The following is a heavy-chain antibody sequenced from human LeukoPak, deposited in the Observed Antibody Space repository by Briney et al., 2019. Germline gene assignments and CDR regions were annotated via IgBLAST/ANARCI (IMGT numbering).Heavy chain of an antibody. CDR3: AKALAQYSGYDYFDY. V-gene: IGHV3-9*01. CDR2: ISRNSGSI. CDR1: GFTFDDYA. Sequence: GGSLRLSCAASGFTFDDYAMHWVRQAPGKGLEWVSGISRNSGSIGYADSVKGRFTISRDNAKNSLYLQMNSLRAEDTALYYCAKALAQYSGYDYFDYWGQGTLVTVSS. J-gene: IGHJ4*02. D-gene: IGHD5-12*01.